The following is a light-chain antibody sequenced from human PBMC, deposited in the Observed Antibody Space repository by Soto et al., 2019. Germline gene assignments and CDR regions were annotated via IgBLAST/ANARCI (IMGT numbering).Light chain of an antibody. J-gene: IGKJ5*01. V-gene: IGKV1-12*01. CDR3: QQANSFPIT. CDR1: QGISSW. CDR2: AAS. Sequence: DIQMTQSPSTLCASIGDRVTVTCRASQGISSWLAWYQKKPGKAPKLLIYAASSLQSGVPSRFSGSGSGTDFTLTISSLQPEDCAIYFCQQANSFPITFGQGTRLEI.